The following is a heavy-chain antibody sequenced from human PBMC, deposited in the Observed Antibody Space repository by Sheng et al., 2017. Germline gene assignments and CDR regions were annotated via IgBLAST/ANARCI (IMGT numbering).Heavy chain of an antibody. CDR2: INHSGST. D-gene: IGHD3-16*02. Sequence: QVQLQQWGAGLLKPSETLSLTCAVYGGSFSGYYWSWIRQPPGKGLEWIGEINHSGSTNYNTSLKSRVTISVDTSKNQFSLKLSSVTAADTAVYYCARETPYYDYIWGSYRYDYFDYWGQGTLVTVSS. CDR1: GGSFSGYY. J-gene: IGHJ4*02. V-gene: IGHV4-34*01. CDR3: ARETPYYDYIWGSYRYDYFDY.